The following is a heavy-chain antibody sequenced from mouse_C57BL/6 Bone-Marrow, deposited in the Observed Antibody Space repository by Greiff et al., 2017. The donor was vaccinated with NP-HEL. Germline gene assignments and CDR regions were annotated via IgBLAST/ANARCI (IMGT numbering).Heavy chain of an antibody. CDR2: ISSGSSTI. V-gene: IGHV5-17*01. Sequence: EVQLMESGGGLVKPGGSLKLSCAASGFTFSDYGMHWVRQAPEKGLEWVAYISSGSSTIYYADTVKGRFTISRDNAKNTLFLQMTSLRSEDTAMYYCASYDGPWFAYWGQGTLVTVSA. J-gene: IGHJ3*01. CDR1: GFTFSDYG. CDR3: ASYDGPWFAY. D-gene: IGHD2-3*01.